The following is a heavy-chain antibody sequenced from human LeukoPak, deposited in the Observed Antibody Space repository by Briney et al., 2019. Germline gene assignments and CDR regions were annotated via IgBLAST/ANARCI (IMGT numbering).Heavy chain of an antibody. CDR1: GGSISSGGYS. D-gene: IGHD4-17*01. Sequence: SETLSLTCAVSGGSISSGGYSWSWIRQPPGKGLEWIGYIYHSGSTYYNPSLRSRVTISLDTSKNQFSLELSSVTAADTAVYYCARCYGDSNWFDPWGQGTLVTVSS. CDR3: ARCYGDSNWFDP. CDR2: IYHSGST. V-gene: IGHV4-30-2*01. J-gene: IGHJ5*02.